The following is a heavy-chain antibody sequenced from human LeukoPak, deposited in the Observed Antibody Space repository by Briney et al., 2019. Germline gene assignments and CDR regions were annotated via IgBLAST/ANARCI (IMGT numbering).Heavy chain of an antibody. J-gene: IGHJ5*01. CDR1: SGSINSYY. V-gene: IGHV4-4*07. D-gene: IGHD1-26*01. CDR3: ARERVGSTTFDF. CDR2: IYATGST. Sequence: SETLSLTCTVPSGSINSYYWSWIRQPAGKGLEWIGRIYATGSTNYNPFLKSRVTMSLDASKNQFSLKLSSVTAADTAVYYCARERVGSTTFDFWGQGTLVTVSS.